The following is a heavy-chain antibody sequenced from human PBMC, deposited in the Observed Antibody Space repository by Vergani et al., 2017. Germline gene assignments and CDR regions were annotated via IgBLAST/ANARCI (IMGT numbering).Heavy chain of an antibody. CDR3: ARGAKGGPRVGVPAAILDY. CDR1: GYTFTSYY. J-gene: IGHJ4*02. CDR2: INPSGGST. V-gene: IGHV1-46*01. D-gene: IGHD2-2*01. Sequence: QVQLVQSGAEVKKPGASVKVSCKASGYTFTSYYMHWVRQAPGQGLEWMGIINPSGGSTSYAQKFQGRVTMSVDTSKNQFSLKLSSVTAADTAVYYCARGAKGGPRVGVPAAILDYWGQGTLVTVSS.